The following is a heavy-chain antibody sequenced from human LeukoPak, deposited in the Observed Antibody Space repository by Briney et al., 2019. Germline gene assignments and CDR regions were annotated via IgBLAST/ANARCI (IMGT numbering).Heavy chain of an antibody. CDR1: GGSISSSSYY. J-gene: IGHJ4*02. D-gene: IGHD3-10*01. CDR2: IYYSGST. Sequence: SETLSLTCTVSGGSISSSSYYWGWIRQPPGKGLEWIGSIYYSGSTYYNPSLKSRVTISVDTSKNQFSLKLSSVTAADTAVYYCARRAGNPKKPMVRGVMRGPYFDYWGQGTLVTVSS. CDR3: ARRAGNPKKPMVRGVMRGPYFDY. V-gene: IGHV4-39*07.